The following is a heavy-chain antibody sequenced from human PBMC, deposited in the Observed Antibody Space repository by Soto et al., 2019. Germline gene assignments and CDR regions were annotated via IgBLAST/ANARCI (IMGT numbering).Heavy chain of an antibody. Sequence: ASVKVSCKASGYTFTSYDINWVRQATGQGLEWMGWMNPNSGNTGYAQKFQGRVTMTRNTSISTAYMELSSLRSEDTAVYYCARGAPLILVVPAALLDPWGQGTLVTVSS. CDR1: GYTFTSYD. D-gene: IGHD2-2*02. CDR2: MNPNSGNT. J-gene: IGHJ5*02. CDR3: ARGAPLILVVPAALLDP. V-gene: IGHV1-8*01.